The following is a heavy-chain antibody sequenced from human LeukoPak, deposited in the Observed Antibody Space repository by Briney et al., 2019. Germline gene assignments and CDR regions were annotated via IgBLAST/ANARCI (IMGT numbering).Heavy chain of an antibody. CDR2: ISGSGGST. CDR1: GFTFSPYA. D-gene: IGHD2-21*01. CDR3: AKGNGDSINDVFSV. V-gene: IGHV3-23*01. J-gene: IGHJ3*01. Sequence: GGSLRLSCAASGFTFSPYAMTWVRQAPGKGLEWVSTISGSGGSTYYPDSVKGRFTISRDNSKNTLHLLMSSLRAGDTAVYYCAKGNGDSINDVFSVWGQGTMVTVSS.